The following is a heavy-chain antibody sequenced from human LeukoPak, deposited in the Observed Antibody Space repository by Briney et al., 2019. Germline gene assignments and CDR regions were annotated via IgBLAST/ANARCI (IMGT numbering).Heavy chain of an antibody. CDR1: AFTISASG. CDR2: ISSSGTII. Sequence: PGGSLRLSCAAPAFTISASGMSWVRQTSGKGLERISYISSSGTIIYYAYSEKGRFTISRDSAKNSLFLQLNSLRAQDTAVYYCARDSRSHCSRTACYGPYFDYWGQGTLVTASS. D-gene: IGHD2-2*01. V-gene: IGHV3-48*01. J-gene: IGHJ4*02. CDR3: ARDSRSHCSRTACYGPYFDY.